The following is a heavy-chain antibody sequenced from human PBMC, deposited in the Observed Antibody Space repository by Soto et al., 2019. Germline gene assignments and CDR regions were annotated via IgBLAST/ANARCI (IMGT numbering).Heavy chain of an antibody. J-gene: IGHJ4*02. CDR3: ARDHLWFGDNY. V-gene: IGHV4-30-4*01. CDR2: IYYSGST. CDR1: GGSISSGDYY. D-gene: IGHD3-10*01. Sequence: PSETLSLTCTVSGGSISSGDYYWSWIRQPPGKGLEWIGYIYYSGSTYYNPSLKSRVTISVDTSKNQFSLKLSSVTAADTAVYYCARDHLWFGDNYWGQGTLVTVSS.